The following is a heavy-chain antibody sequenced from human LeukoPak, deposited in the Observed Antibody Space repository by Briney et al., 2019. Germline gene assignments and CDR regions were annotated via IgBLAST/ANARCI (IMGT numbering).Heavy chain of an antibody. V-gene: IGHV3-23*01. D-gene: IGHD3-10*01. Sequence: GGSLRLSCAASGFTLSAYAMAWVRQAPGKGLEWVSTIYDDNTHYADSVKGRFAISTDNSKKTLYLQMNSLRVEDTAVYFCAARKVRGVWFYLDYWGQGTLVTVSS. CDR1: GFTLSAYA. CDR2: IYDDNT. CDR3: AARKVRGVWFYLDY. J-gene: IGHJ4*02.